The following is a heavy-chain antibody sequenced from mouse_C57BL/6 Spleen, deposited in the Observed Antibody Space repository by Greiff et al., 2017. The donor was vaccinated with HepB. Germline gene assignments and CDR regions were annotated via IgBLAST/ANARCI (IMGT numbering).Heavy chain of an antibody. CDR3: TRNNHYGSSYYAMDY. V-gene: IGHV2-2*01. Sequence: QVQLKESGPGLVQPSQSLSITCTVSGFSLTSYGVHWVRQSPGKGLEWLGVIWSGGSTDYNAAFISRLSISKDNSKSQVFFKMNSLQADDTAIYYCTRNNHYGSSYYAMDYWGQGTSVTVSS. CDR1: GFSLTSYG. CDR2: IWSGGST. J-gene: IGHJ4*01. D-gene: IGHD1-1*01.